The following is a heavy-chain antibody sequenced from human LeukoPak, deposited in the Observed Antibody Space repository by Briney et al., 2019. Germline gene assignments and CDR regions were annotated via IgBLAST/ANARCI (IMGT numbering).Heavy chain of an antibody. V-gene: IGHV3-23*01. CDR3: AKLSSEAATDC. CDR1: GFTFSSYP. Sequence: GVSLRLSCAASGFTFSSYPMIWVRQVPGKGLEWVSTLDATGAYTNYADSVRGRFTISRDNSKNTVWLQMNSLRAEDTAVYSCAKLSSEAATDCWGQGTLVTVSS. D-gene: IGHD2-15*01. J-gene: IGHJ4*02. CDR2: LDATGAYT.